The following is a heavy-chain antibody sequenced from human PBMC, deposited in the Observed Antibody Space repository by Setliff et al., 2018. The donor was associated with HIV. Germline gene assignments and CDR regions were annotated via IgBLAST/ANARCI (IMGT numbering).Heavy chain of an antibody. CDR2: INPYSGVT. CDR3: AREGVVLAAIPERWFDP. J-gene: IGHJ5*02. D-gene: IGHD2-15*01. V-gene: IGHV1-2*02. CDR1: GYTFTGYF. Sequence: ASVKVSCKASGYTFTGYFLHWVRQAPGQGLEWMGWINPYSGVTKYAQKFQGRVTMTGDTSISTAYMELSRLRSDDTAVYYCAREGVVLAAIPERWFDPWGQGTLVTVLL.